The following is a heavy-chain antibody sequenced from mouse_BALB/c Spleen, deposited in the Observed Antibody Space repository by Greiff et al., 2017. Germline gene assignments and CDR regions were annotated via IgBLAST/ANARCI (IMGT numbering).Heavy chain of an antibody. D-gene: IGHD1-1*01. CDR3: ARRTTVVGIDY. CDR1: GYTFTSYW. Sequence: VQLQQSGAELAKPGASVKMSCKASGYTFTSYWMHWVKQRPGQGLEWIGYINPSTGYTEYNQKFKDKATLTADKSSSTAYMQLSSLTSEDSAVYYCARRTTVVGIDYWGQGTTLTVS. V-gene: IGHV1-7*01. J-gene: IGHJ2*01. CDR2: INPSTGYT.